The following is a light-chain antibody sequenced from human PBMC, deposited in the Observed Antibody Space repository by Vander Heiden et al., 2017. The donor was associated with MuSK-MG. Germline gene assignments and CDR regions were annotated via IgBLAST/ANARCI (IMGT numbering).Light chain of an antibody. CDR3: QQYGSSPRNT. V-gene: IGKV3-20*01. CDR1: QSVSSSY. J-gene: IGKJ2*01. CDR2: GAS. Sequence: EIVLTQSPGTLPLPPGERATLSCRASQSVSSSYLAWYQQKPGQAPRLLIYGASSRATGIPDRFSGSGSGTDFTLTISRLEPEDFAVYYCQQYGSSPRNTFGQGTKLXIK.